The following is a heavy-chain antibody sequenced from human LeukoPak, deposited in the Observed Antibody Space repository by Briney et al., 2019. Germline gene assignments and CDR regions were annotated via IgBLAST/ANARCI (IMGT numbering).Heavy chain of an antibody. CDR3: ARNSGSYYHY. CDR2: ISSGASTT. CDR1: GFTFSSYE. Sequence: GGSLRLSCVASGFTFSSYEMNWVRQAPGKGLEWVSYISSGASTTYYADSVKGRFSISRDNAKNSLYLQMNSLRAEDTAVYYCARNSGSYYHYWGQGTLVTVSS. J-gene: IGHJ4*02. V-gene: IGHV3-48*03. D-gene: IGHD1-26*01.